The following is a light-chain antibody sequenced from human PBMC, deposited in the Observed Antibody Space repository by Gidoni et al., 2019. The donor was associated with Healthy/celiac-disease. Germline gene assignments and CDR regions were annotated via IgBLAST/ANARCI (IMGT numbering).Light chain of an antibody. CDR1: QSVSSN. Sequence: IVMTQSPATLSLSPVERATLSCRASQSVSSNLAWYQQKPGQAPRLLIYGASTRASGIPARFSGSGSGTEFTLTISSLQSEDFAVYYCQQYNNWPPLTFGGGTKVEIK. J-gene: IGKJ4*01. V-gene: IGKV3-15*01. CDR2: GAS. CDR3: QQYNNWPPLT.